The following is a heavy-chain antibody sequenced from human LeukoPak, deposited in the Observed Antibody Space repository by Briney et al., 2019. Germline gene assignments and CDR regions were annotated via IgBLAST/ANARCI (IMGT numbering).Heavy chain of an antibody. J-gene: IGHJ4*02. CDR3: ARRPSKYYDILTGYYRSEFDY. CDR2: MNPNSGNT. Sequence: ASVKVSCNASGYTFTRYDINWVRHATGQGLEWMGWMNPNSGNTGYAQKFQGRVTIIRNTSISTAYMELSSLRSEDTAVYYCARRPSKYYDILTGYYRSEFDYWGQGTLVTVSS. V-gene: IGHV1-8*03. CDR1: GYTFTRYD. D-gene: IGHD3-9*01.